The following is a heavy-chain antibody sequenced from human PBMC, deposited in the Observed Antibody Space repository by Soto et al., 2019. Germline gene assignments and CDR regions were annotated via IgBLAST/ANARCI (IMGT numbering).Heavy chain of an antibody. CDR3: ARAGSSNSCYVIFDY. CDR1: GGSISSYY. Sequence: SETLSLTCTVSGGSISSYYWSWIRQPAGKGLEWIGRIYTSGSTNYNPSLKSRVTMSVDTSKNQFSLKLSSVTAADTAVYYCARAGSSNSCYVIFDYWGQGTLVAVSS. V-gene: IGHV4-4*07. J-gene: IGHJ4*02. D-gene: IGHD2-2*01. CDR2: IYTSGST.